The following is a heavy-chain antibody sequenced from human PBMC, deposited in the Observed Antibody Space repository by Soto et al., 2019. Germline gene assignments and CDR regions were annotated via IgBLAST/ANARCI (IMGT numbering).Heavy chain of an antibody. D-gene: IGHD3-22*01. CDR1: GFTFSNAW. CDR2: IKSKTDGGTT. CDR3: TGYFYYYYMDV. J-gene: IGHJ6*03. Sequence: GGSLRLSCAASGFTFSNAWISWVRQAPGKGLEWVGRIKSKTDGGTTDYAAPVKGRFTISRDDSKNTLYLQMNSLKTEDTAVYYCTGYFYYYYMDVWGKGTTVTVSS. V-gene: IGHV3-15*01.